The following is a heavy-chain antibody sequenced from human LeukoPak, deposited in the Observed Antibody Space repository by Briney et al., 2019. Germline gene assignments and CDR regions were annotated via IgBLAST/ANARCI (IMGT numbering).Heavy chain of an antibody. D-gene: IGHD6-13*01. CDR2: FYSSVST. V-gene: IGHV4-4*07. Sequence: SETLSLTCTVSGGSIRSYYWSWIRQPAGKGLEWIGRFYSSVSTKYNPSLESRVTMSVDTSRNLFYLNLTSVTAADTAIYFCVREKLYTSSWGFQHWGQGALVTVSS. CDR3: VREKLYTSSWGFQH. J-gene: IGHJ1*01. CDR1: GGSIRSYY.